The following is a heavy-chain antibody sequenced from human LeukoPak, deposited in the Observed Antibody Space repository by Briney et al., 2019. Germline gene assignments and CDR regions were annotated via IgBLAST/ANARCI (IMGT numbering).Heavy chain of an antibody. D-gene: IGHD5-12*01. CDR3: ARDGDSGYDYTS. V-gene: IGHV1-69*13. Sequence: SVTVSCTASGGTFSSYAISWVRQAPGQGLEWMGGIIPIFGTANYAQKFQGRVTITADESTSTAYMELSSLRSEDTAVYYCARDGDSGYDYTSWGQGTLVTVSS. J-gene: IGHJ5*02. CDR1: GGTFSSYA. CDR2: IIPIFGTA.